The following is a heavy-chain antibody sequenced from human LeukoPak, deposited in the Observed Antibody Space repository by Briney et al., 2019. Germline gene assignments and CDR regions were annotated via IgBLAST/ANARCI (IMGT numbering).Heavy chain of an antibody. CDR3: ARVYTGGYCSSTSCPGAFDI. D-gene: IGHD2-2*01. V-gene: IGHV3-48*01. J-gene: IGHJ3*02. CDR1: GFTFSSYS. CDR2: ISSSSSTI. Sequence: GGSLRLSCAASGFTFSSYSMNWVRQAPGKGPEWVSYISSSSSTIYYADSVKGRFTISRDNAKNSLYLQMNSLRAEDTAVYYCARVYTGGYCSSTSCPGAFDIWGQGTMVTVSS.